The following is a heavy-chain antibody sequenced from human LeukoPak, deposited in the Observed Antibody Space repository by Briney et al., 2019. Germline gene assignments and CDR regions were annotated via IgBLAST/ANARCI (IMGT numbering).Heavy chain of an antibody. Sequence: GGCLRLSCAASGFTFSSYWMHWVRQAPGKGLVWVSRINSDGSSTSYADSVKGRFTISRDNAKNTLYLQMNSLRAEDTAVYYCAREVAVAAFDIWGRGTLVTVSS. V-gene: IGHV3-74*01. CDR1: GFTFSSYW. CDR3: AREVAVAAFDI. D-gene: IGHD6-19*01. CDR2: INSDGSST. J-gene: IGHJ3*02.